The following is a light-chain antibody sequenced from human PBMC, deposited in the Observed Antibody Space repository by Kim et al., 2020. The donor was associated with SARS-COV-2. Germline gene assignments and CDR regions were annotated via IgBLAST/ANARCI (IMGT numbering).Light chain of an antibody. CDR2: GAS. V-gene: IGKV1-16*02. CDR1: QGINTQ. CDR3: QQYEAFPLT. Sequence: DIQMTQSPSSLSASVGDRVTITCRASQGINTQLAWFQQKPGKPPKSLIYGASNLQSGVPSKFSGSGSGTDFTLTISSLQSEDFATYYCQQYEAFPLTFGGGTKVDIK. J-gene: IGKJ4*01.